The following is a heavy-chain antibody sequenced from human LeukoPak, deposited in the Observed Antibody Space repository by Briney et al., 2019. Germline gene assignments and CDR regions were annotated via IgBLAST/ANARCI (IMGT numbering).Heavy chain of an antibody. J-gene: IGHJ4*02. CDR1: GFTFSSYS. V-gene: IGHV3-48*01. CDR3: ARVREPFDY. CDR2: ISSSSSTI. Sequence: PGGSLRLSCAASGFTFSSYSMNWVRQAPGKGLEWVSYISSSSSTIYYADPVKGRFTISRDNAKNSLYLQMNSLRAEDTAVYYCARVREPFDYWGQGTLVTVSS.